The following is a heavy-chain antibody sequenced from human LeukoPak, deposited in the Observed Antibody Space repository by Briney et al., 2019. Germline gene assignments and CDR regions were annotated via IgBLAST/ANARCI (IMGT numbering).Heavy chain of an antibody. J-gene: IGHJ4*02. D-gene: IGHD5-12*01. CDR2: IGSSGTTI. Sequence: GGSLRLSCAASGFTFSSYEMNWVRQAPGKGLEWVSYIGSSGTTIYYADSVKGRFTISRDNAKSSLYLQMNSLRAEDTAVYYCAKVATEGYYFDYWGQGTLVTVSS. CDR3: AKVATEGYYFDY. V-gene: IGHV3-48*03. CDR1: GFTFSSYE.